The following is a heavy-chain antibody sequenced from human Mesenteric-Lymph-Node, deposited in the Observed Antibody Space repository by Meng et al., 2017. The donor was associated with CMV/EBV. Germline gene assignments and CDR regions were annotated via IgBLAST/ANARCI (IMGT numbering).Heavy chain of an antibody. J-gene: IGHJ6*02. CDR2: ISGGGTNI. V-gene: IGHV3-48*03. CDR3: ARDRSESPMRDGMDV. CDR1: GFSFSKFP. Sequence: GESLKISCAVSGFSFSKFPMHWVRQAPGKGLEWVAFISGGGTNIYYADSMKGRFTISRDNAKNSLYLQMNSLRAEDTAVYYCARDRSESPMRDGMDVWGQGTTVTVSS.